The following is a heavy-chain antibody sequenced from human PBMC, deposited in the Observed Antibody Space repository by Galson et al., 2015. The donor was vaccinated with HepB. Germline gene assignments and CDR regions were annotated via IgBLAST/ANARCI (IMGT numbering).Heavy chain of an antibody. J-gene: IGHJ4*02. CDR2: IDWDEDK. CDR1: GFSLSTSGMR. CDR3: ARTHYYDSSGSFDY. Sequence: PALVKPTQTLTLTCTFSGFSLSTSGMRVSWIRQPPGKALEWLARIDWDEDKFYSTSLKTRLTISEDTSKNQVVLTMTNMDPVDTATYYCARTHYYDSSGSFDYWGQGTLVTVSS. V-gene: IGHV2-70*04. D-gene: IGHD3-22*01.